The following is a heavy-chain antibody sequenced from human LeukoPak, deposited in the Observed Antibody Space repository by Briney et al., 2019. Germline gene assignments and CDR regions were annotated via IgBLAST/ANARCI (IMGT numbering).Heavy chain of an antibody. V-gene: IGHV3-20*01. D-gene: IGHD5-18*01. CDR3: ARDRSYGSFDI. CDR1: GFTFDNYG. Sequence: GGSLRFSCAVSGFTFDNYGMSWVRQAPGKGLEWISGVTGNGGSTGYADSVKGRFTISRDNAKNSLYLQLNSLRAEDAALYHCARDRSYGSFDIWGQGTMVTVSS. CDR2: VTGNGGST. J-gene: IGHJ3*02.